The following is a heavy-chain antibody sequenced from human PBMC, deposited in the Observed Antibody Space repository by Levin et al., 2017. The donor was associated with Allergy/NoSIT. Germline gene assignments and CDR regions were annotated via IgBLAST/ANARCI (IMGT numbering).Heavy chain of an antibody. V-gene: IGHV1-8*01. J-gene: IGHJ4*02. Sequence: ASVKVSCKASGYTFTSYEINWVRQATGQGLEWMGWMNPNTGNTRFAQKFQGRVSMTSDTSISTAYMDLSSLRSEDTAVYYCARAPTYSTSWYFFDNWGQGTLVTVSS. CDR3: ARAPTYSTSWYFFDN. D-gene: IGHD6-13*01. CDR1: GYTFTSYE. CDR2: MNPNTGNT.